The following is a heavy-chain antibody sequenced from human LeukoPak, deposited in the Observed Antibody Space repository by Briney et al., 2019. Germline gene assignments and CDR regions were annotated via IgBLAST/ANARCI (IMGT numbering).Heavy chain of an antibody. CDR3: ARDSVEVRGVIIPYYFDY. Sequence: GGSLGLSCAASGFTFSSYAMHWVRQAPGKGLEWVAVISYDGSNKYYADSVKGRFTISRDNSKNTLYLQMNSLRAEDTAVYYCARDSVEVRGVIIPYYFDYWGQGTLVTVSS. CDR2: ISYDGSNK. D-gene: IGHD3-10*01. V-gene: IGHV3-30-3*01. CDR1: GFTFSSYA. J-gene: IGHJ4*02.